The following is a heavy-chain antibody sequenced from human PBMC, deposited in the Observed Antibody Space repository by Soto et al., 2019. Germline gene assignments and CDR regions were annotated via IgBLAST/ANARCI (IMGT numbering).Heavy chain of an antibody. CDR2: INHSGST. Sequence: SETLSLTCAVYGGSFSGYYWSWIRQPPGKGLEWIGEINHSGSTNYNPSLKSRVTISVDTSKNQFSLKLSSVTAADTAVYYCARRGGVLRFLEWSNYYYYGMDVWGQGTTVTV. D-gene: IGHD3-3*01. CDR1: GGSFSGYY. CDR3: ARRGGVLRFLEWSNYYYYGMDV. J-gene: IGHJ6*02. V-gene: IGHV4-34*01.